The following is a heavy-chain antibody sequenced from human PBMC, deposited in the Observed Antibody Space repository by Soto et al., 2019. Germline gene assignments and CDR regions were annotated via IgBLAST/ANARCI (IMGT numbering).Heavy chain of an antibody. CDR2: IWYDGSNK. Sequence: QVQLVESGGGVVQPGRSLRLSCAASGFTFSSYGMHWVRQAPGKGLEWVAVIWYDGSNKYYADSVKGRFTISRDNSKNTLYLQMNSLRAEDTAVYYCARGSHSRLERGGGKHLSTDYWGQGTLVTVSS. CDR3: ARGSHSRLERGGGKHLSTDY. V-gene: IGHV3-33*01. J-gene: IGHJ4*02. CDR1: GFTFSSYG. D-gene: IGHD1-1*01.